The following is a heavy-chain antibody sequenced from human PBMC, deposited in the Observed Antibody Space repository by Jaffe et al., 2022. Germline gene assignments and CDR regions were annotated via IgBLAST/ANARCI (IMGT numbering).Heavy chain of an antibody. V-gene: IGHV3-23*01. CDR1: GFIFSTYA. J-gene: IGHJ3*02. Sequence: EVQLLESGGGLVQPGGSLRLSCEASGFIFSTYALSWVRQAPGKGLEWVSAIGARGGDTYYADSVKGRFAISRDNSMSTLYLQMSSLRAEDTALYYCAKDTPGVLGLFDNWGQGTMVTVSS. CDR2: IGARGGDT. D-gene: IGHD3-16*01. CDR3: AKDTPGVLGLFDN.